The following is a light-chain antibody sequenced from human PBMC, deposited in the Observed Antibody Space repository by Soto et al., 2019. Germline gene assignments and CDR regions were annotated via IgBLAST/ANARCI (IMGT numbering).Light chain of an antibody. V-gene: IGLV3-21*04. J-gene: IGLJ2*01. Sequence: SYELIQPPSVSVAPGKTARISCGGNNIGSNTVHWYQQKPRQAPVLVIYYDSDRPSGIPERFSGSNSGNTATLTISRVEAGDEADYFCQVWDSTSDHPVFGGGTKLTVL. CDR2: YDS. CDR1: NIGSNT. CDR3: QVWDSTSDHPV.